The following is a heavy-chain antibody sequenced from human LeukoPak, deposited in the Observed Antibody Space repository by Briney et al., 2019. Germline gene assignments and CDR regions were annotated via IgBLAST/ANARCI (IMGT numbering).Heavy chain of an antibody. CDR2: INWNGGST. Sequence: PGGSLRLSCAASGFTFDDYGMSWVRHAPGKGLEWVSGINWNGGSTGYADSVKGRFTISRDNAKNSLYLQMNSLRAEDTAVYYCARDNPSGSYYHYYYYMDVWGKGTTVTVSS. CDR3: ARDNPSGSYYHYYYYMDV. J-gene: IGHJ6*03. V-gene: IGHV3-20*04. CDR1: GFTFDDYG. D-gene: IGHD1-26*01.